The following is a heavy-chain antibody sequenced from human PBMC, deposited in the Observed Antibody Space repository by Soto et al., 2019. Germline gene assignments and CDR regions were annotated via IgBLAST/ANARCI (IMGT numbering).Heavy chain of an antibody. V-gene: IGHV1-69*06. Sequence: SVKVSCKASGGTFSSYAISWVRQAPGQGLEWMGGIIPIFGTANYAQKFQGRVTMTADKSTSTAYMELSSLRSEDTAVYYCASSQANKYSSSWSNWFDPWGQGTLVTVSS. CDR1: GGTFSSYA. J-gene: IGHJ5*02. CDR3: ASSQANKYSSSWSNWFDP. D-gene: IGHD6-13*01. CDR2: IIPIFGTA.